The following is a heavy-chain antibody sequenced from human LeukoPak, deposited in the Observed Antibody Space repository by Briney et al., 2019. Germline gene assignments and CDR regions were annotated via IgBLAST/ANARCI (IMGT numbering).Heavy chain of an antibody. J-gene: IGHJ4*02. Sequence: SDTLSLTCTVSGGSISSYYWSWVRQPPEKGLEWIGYIYYSGSTNYNPSLKSRVTISVDTSKNQFSLKLSSVTAADTAVYYCARQYSGSYYSFDYWGQGTLVTVSS. V-gene: IGHV4-59*07. CDR1: GGSISSYY. CDR2: IYYSGST. D-gene: IGHD1-26*01. CDR3: ARQYSGSYYSFDY.